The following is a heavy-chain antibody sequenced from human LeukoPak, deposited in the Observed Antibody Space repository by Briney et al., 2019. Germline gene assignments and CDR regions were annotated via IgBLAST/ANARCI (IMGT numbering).Heavy chain of an antibody. CDR2: ISSSSTTI. Sequence: PGGSLRLSCAASGFTFSTYNMNWVRQAPGQGLEWVSYISSSSTTIYYADSVKGRFTISRDSAKSTLSLQMNSLRAEDTAIYYCATYRQVLLPFESWGQGTLVTVSS. J-gene: IGHJ4*02. CDR3: ATYRQVLLPFES. D-gene: IGHD2-8*02. CDR1: GFTFSTYN. V-gene: IGHV3-48*01.